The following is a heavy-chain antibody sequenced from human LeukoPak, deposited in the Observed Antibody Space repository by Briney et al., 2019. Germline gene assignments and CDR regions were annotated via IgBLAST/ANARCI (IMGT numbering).Heavy chain of an antibody. CDR1: GYTFTGYY. V-gene: IGHV1-2*02. CDR2: INPNSGGT. CDR3: ARVRSYDSSGYYFGGYYFDY. J-gene: IGHJ4*02. D-gene: IGHD3-22*01. Sequence: ASVKVSCKASGYTFTGYYMHWVRQAPGQGLGWMGWINPNSGGTNYVQKFQGRVTMTRDTSISTAYMELSRLRSDDTAVYYCARVRSYDSSGYYFGGYYFDYWGQGTLVTVSS.